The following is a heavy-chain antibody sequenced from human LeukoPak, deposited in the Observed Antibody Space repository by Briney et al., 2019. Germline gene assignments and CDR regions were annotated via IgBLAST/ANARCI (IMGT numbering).Heavy chain of an antibody. V-gene: IGHV4-39*01. CDR3: ARVITMTVVPEGWFDP. Sequence: ASETLSLTCSVSGGSISSETYYWRWIRQPPGKGLEWIGNIYYSGTTYYNPSLKSRVTISVDTSKNQFSLKLSSVTAADTAVYYCARVITMTVVPEGWFDPWGQGTLVTVSS. CDR2: IYYSGTT. D-gene: IGHD3-22*01. J-gene: IGHJ5*02. CDR1: GGSISSETYY.